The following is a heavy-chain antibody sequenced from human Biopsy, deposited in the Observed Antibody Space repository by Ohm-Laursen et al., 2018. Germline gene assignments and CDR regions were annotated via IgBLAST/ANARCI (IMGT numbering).Heavy chain of an antibody. CDR1: GYTFTDYS. J-gene: IGHJ3*02. D-gene: IGHD3-10*01. Sequence: ASVKVSCNASGYTFTDYSLHWVRQAPGQGLEWMGWVNPNSGTTNYAQKFQGRVTMTSDTSISTAYIELRRLISDDTAVYFCARDRMVTIITLVRADTFDIWGQGTLVSVSS. V-gene: IGHV1-2*02. CDR2: VNPNSGTT. CDR3: ARDRMVTIITLVRADTFDI.